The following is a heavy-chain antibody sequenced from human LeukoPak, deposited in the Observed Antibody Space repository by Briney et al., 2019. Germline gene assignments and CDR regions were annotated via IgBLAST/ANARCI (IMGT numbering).Heavy chain of an antibody. V-gene: IGHV4-4*07. D-gene: IGHD3-3*02. Sequence: SETLSLTCTVSGDSISDDYYTWMRQPAGKGLEWIGRIHSGGTTNYNPSLMSRVTLSIDKSKKHISLRLTSVTAADTTLYYCARDNGSGYTKGYEHYYYYLDVWGKGTTVTVSS. CDR1: GDSISDDY. CDR3: ARDNGSGYTKGYEHYYYYLDV. J-gene: IGHJ6*03. CDR2: IHSGGTT.